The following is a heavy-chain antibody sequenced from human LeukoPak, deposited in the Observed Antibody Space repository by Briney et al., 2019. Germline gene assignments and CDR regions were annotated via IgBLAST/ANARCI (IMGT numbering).Heavy chain of an antibody. CDR1: GGSISSSSYY. Sequence: SETLSLTCTVSGGSISSSSYYWGWIRQPPGKGLEWIGSIYYSGSTYYNPSLKSPVTISVDTSKNQFSLNLSSVTAADTAVYSCARQVGYGSGSYSRYYFDYWGPGTLVTVSS. V-gene: IGHV4-39*01. J-gene: IGHJ4*02. CDR2: IYYSGST. CDR3: ARQVGYGSGSYSRYYFDY. D-gene: IGHD3-10*01.